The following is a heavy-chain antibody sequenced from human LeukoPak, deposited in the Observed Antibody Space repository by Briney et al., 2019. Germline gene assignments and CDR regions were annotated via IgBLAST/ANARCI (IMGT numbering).Heavy chain of an antibody. CDR2: INSDGSRT. CDR1: GFTFSSYW. J-gene: IGHJ4*02. V-gene: IGHV3-74*01. Sequence: GGSLRLSCAASGFTFSSYWMHWVRQAPGKGLVWVSRINSDGSRTTYADSVKGRFTISRDNAKNTLFLQMNNLRAEDTAVYYCASGISSGWYSPGIDYWGQGTLVTVSS. D-gene: IGHD6-19*01. CDR3: ASGISSGWYSPGIDY.